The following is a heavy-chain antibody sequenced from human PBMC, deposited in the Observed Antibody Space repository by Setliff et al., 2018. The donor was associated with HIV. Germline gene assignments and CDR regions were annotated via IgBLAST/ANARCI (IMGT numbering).Heavy chain of an antibody. CDR3: ARGVTIFGVVTRHNYYMDV. Sequence: PSETLSLTCSVSGASISSISYYWGWIRQPPGKGLEWIGSIFYSGSTFYNPSLKRRVTISLDTSKNQFSLKLSSVTAADTAVYYCARGVTIFGVVTRHNYYMDVWGKGTTVTVSS. CDR1: GASISSISYY. CDR2: IFYSGST. D-gene: IGHD3-3*01. J-gene: IGHJ6*03. V-gene: IGHV4-39*07.